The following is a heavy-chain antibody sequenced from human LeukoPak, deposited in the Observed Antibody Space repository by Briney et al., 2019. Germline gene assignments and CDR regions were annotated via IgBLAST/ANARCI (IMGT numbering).Heavy chain of an antibody. Sequence: TPSETLSLTCTVSGGSMSSSSYYWGWIRQPPGKGLEWIGSIYYTGSTNYNPSLKSRVTMSVDTSKNQFSLKLSSVTAADTAVYYCARVDSSNWYDSRGYFDYWGQGTLVTVSS. CDR3: ARVDSSNWYDSRGYFDY. CDR2: IYYTGST. CDR1: GGSMSSSSYY. D-gene: IGHD6-13*01. V-gene: IGHV4-39*07. J-gene: IGHJ4*02.